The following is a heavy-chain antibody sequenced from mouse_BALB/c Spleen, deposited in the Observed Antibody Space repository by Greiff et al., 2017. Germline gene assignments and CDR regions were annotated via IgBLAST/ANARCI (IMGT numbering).Heavy chain of an antibody. Sequence: LKQPGSELVRPGASVKLSCKASGYTFTSYWMHWVKQRPGQGLEWIGNIYPGSGSTNYDEKFKSKATLTVDTSSSTAYMQLSSLTSEDSAVYYCTRSPHYYGSSPWGQGTLVTVSA. CDR3: TRSPHYYGSSP. J-gene: IGHJ3*01. V-gene: IGHV1S22*01. CDR1: GYTFTSYW. D-gene: IGHD1-1*01. CDR2: IYPGSGST.